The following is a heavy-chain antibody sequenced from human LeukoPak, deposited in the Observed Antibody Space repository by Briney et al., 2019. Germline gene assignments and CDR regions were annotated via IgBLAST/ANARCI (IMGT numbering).Heavy chain of an antibody. Sequence: PGVSLRLSCAASGFTFSHYTMNWVRQGPGKGLEWVSSISTSSSFLHYADSVKGRFTISRDNANNSLYLQMSSLRAEDTALYYCARDDNWNDKPFDHWGQGALVTVSS. J-gene: IGHJ4*02. CDR3: ARDDNWNDKPFDH. CDR1: GFTFSHYT. CDR2: ISTSSSFL. D-gene: IGHD1-20*01. V-gene: IGHV3-21*01.